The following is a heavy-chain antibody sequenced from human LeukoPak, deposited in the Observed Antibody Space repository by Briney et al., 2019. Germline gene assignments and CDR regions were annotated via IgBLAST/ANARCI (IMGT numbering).Heavy chain of an antibody. Sequence: GASVKVSCKASGYSFSKYGMSWVRQAPGQGLEWMGIINPSGGSTSYAQKFQGRVTMTRDTSTSTVYMELSSLRSEDTAVYYCARGHTRIFGVVIISDYWGQGTLVTVSS. CDR3: ARGHTRIFGVVIISDY. J-gene: IGHJ4*02. CDR2: INPSGGST. V-gene: IGHV1-46*01. CDR1: GYSFSKYG. D-gene: IGHD3-3*01.